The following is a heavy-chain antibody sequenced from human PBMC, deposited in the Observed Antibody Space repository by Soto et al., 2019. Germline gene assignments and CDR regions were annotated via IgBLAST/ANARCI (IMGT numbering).Heavy chain of an antibody. D-gene: IGHD3-3*01. CDR2: ISSSSSYT. J-gene: IGHJ6*02. CDR3: ARVSSEIFGVVNTGMDV. Sequence: PGIPLRLSCSATGFTFSDYYMSWIRQAPGKGLEWVSYISSSSSYTNYADSVKGRFTISRDNAKNSLYLQMNSLRAEDTAVYYCARVSSEIFGVVNTGMDVWGQGTTVTVSS. CDR1: GFTFSDYY. V-gene: IGHV3-11*06.